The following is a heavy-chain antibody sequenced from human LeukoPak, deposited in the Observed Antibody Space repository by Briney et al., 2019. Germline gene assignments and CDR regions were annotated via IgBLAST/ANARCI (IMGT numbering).Heavy chain of an antibody. D-gene: IGHD3-3*01. J-gene: IGHJ4*02. CDR1: GYTFTSYH. V-gene: IGHV1-46*01. CDR3: ARDLLRSPIFGVVIGGIDY. Sequence: ASVKVSCKASGYTFTSYHMHWVRQAPGQGLEWMGIINPSGGSTSYAQKFQGRVTMTRDTSTSTVYMELSSLRSEDTAVYYCARDLLRSPIFGVVIGGIDYWGQGTLVTVSS. CDR2: INPSGGST.